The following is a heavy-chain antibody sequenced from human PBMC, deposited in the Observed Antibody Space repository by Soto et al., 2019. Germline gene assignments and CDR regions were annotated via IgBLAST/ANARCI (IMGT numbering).Heavy chain of an antibody. J-gene: IGHJ6*02. Sequence: QVQLVQSGAEVKKPGASVKVSCKASGYTFTSYYMHWVRQAPGQGLEWMGIINPSGGSTSYAQKFQGRVTMTRDTSTSTVYMALSSLRSEDTAVYYCARDCDRYGGYDLSRIYYYCGMDVWGQGTTVTVSS. CDR3: ARDCDRYGGYDLSRIYYYCGMDV. V-gene: IGHV1-46*01. D-gene: IGHD5-12*01. CDR2: INPSGGST. CDR1: GYTFTSYY.